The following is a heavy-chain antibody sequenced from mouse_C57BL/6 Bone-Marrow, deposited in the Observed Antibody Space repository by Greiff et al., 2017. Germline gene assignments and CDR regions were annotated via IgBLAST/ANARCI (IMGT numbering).Heavy chain of an antibody. CDR2: IYPRSGNT. CDR3: ARRGIYDGYWYFDV. V-gene: IGHV1-81*01. Sequence: QVQLQQSGAELARPGASVKLSCKASGYTFTSYGISWVKQRTGQGLEWIGEIYPRSGNTYYNEKFKGKATLTEDTSSSTAYMELRSLTSEDSAVYFCARRGIYDGYWYFDVWGTGTTVTVSS. D-gene: IGHD2-3*01. J-gene: IGHJ1*03. CDR1: GYTFTSYG.